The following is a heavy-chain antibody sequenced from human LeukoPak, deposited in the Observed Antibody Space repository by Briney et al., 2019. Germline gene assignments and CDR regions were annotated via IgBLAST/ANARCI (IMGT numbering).Heavy chain of an antibody. Sequence: GGSLRLSCAASGFTFRSYAMSWVRQAPGKGLEGVSAISCSGGSTYYADSVKDRFTISRDNSKNTLYLQMNSLRDEATAEYYCAKAGGYDYGDSDYWGQGTLVTVSS. CDR3: AKAGGYDYGDSDY. CDR1: GFTFRSYA. J-gene: IGHJ4*02. D-gene: IGHD5-12*01. CDR2: ISCSGGST. V-gene: IGHV3-23*01.